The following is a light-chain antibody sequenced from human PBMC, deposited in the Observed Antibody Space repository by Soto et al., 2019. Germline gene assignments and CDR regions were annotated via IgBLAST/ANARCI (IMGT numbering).Light chain of an antibody. CDR3: TSLTTSDSWV. CDR2: AVD. V-gene: IGLV2-14*01. J-gene: IGLJ3*02. Sequence: QSVLTQPASVSGSPGQTIAISCTGTSSDVGAYNYVSWYQQHPGKAPKLLIYAVDNRPSGVSNRFSGSKSGNTASLTISGLQAEDDADYYCTSLTTSDSWVFGGGTKVTVL. CDR1: SSDVGAYNY.